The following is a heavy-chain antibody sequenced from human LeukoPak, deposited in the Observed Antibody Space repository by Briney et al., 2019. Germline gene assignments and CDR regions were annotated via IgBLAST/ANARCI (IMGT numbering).Heavy chain of an antibody. D-gene: IGHD3-22*01. CDR2: INPSGGST. Sequence: ASVKVSCKASGYAFTSYYIHRLRQAPGQGLELMGIINPSGGSTNYAQKFQGRVAMTRDTSTSTVYMELSSLRSEDTAVYYCARGLAYYDTTKGFDYWGQGTLVTVSS. CDR1: GYAFTSYY. V-gene: IGHV1-46*01. CDR3: ARGLAYYDTTKGFDY. J-gene: IGHJ4*02.